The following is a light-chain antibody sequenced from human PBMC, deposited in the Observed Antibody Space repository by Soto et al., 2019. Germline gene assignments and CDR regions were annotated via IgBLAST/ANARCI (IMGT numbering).Light chain of an antibody. V-gene: IGLV2-14*01. CDR2: DVS. J-gene: IGLJ1*01. CDR3: CSYTSSSTYV. Sequence: QSALTQPASVSGSPGQSITISCTGTSSDVGAYTYVSWYQQHPGKAPKFMIFDVSNRPSGVSNRFSGSKSGNTASLTISGLQAEDEADYYCCSYTSSSTYVFGTGTKLTVL. CDR1: SSDVGAYTY.